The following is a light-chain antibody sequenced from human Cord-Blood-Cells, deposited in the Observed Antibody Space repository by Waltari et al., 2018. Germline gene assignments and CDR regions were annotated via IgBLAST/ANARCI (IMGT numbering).Light chain of an antibody. J-gene: IGLJ2*01. CDR3: SSYTSSSTLVV. CDR2: DVS. CDR1: SSDVGGYNY. Sequence: QSALTPPASVSGSPGPSITLSCTGTSSDVGGYNYVSLYQQHPGKAPKLMIYDVSNRPSGVSNRFSGSKSGNTASLTISGLQAEDEADYYCSSYTSSSTLVVFGGGTKLTVL. V-gene: IGLV2-14*01.